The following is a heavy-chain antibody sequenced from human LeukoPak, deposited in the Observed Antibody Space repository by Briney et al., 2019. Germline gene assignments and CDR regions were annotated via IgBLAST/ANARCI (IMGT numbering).Heavy chain of an antibody. CDR1: GFTFSRYW. CDR3: ARARYCGGDCYEGFDY. CDR2: VKQDGSEK. V-gene: IGHV3-7*01. Sequence: GGSLRLSCAASGFTFSRYWMNWVRQAPGKGLEWVANVKQDGSEKYYVDSVKGRFTISRDNAKNSLYLQMSSLRVDDTAVYYCARARYCGGDCYEGFDYWGQGTLVTVSS. D-gene: IGHD2-21*01. J-gene: IGHJ4*02.